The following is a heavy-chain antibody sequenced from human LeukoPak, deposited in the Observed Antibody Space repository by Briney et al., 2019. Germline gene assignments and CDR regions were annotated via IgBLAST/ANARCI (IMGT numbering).Heavy chain of an antibody. J-gene: IGHJ4*02. CDR2: INERATII. CDR3: VRDLILVWTPGDDFDH. D-gene: IGHD3-16*01. Sequence: GGSLRLSCAASGFTFSNYWMHWVRQAPGKGLEWVSRINERATIISYADSVKGRFTISRENARNTLYLQMNSLTAEDMAVYYCVRDLILVWTPGDDFDHWGQGTLVTVSS. CDR1: GFTFSNYW. V-gene: IGHV3-74*01.